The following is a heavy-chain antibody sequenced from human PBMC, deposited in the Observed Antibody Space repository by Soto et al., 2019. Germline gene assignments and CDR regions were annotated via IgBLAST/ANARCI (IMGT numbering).Heavy chain of an antibody. Sequence: EVQLVESGGGLVQPGGSLRLSCAASGFTFRNFWMKWVRRAPVKGLEWVANINQDGSEKNYVDSVRGRFTISRDNAKNSLYLQMSSLRAEDTAIYYCARGPGVGNDATFNYWGQGILVTVSS. CDR2: INQDGSEK. CDR3: ARGPGVGNDATFNY. J-gene: IGHJ4*02. CDR1: GFTFRNFW. V-gene: IGHV3-7*05. D-gene: IGHD5-12*01.